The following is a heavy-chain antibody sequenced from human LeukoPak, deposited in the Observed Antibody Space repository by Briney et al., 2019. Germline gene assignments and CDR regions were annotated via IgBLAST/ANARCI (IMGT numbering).Heavy chain of an antibody. J-gene: IGHJ4*02. CDR3: ARLGRMEDIVVVPAARDRYYFDY. CDR2: IYYSGST. V-gene: IGHV4-59*08. Sequence: PETLSLTCTVSGGSISSYYWSWIRQPPGKGLEWIGYIYYSGSTNYNPSLKSRVTISVDTSKNQFSLKLSSVTAADTAVYYCARLGRMEDIVVVPAARDRYYFDYWGQGTLVTVAS. D-gene: IGHD2-2*01. CDR1: GGSISSYY.